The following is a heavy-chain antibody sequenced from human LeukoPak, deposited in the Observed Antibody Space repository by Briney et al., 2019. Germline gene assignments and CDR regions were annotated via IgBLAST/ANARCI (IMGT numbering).Heavy chain of an antibody. CDR1: GLTFDNYA. D-gene: IGHD2-2*01. V-gene: IGHV3-9*01. Sequence: PGGSLRLSCEASGLTFDNYAMHWVRQAPGKGLEWVSGLSWKSGALGYADSVRGRFTISRDNAKNSLYLQMNSLTAEDTALYYCTKAESSTFYYGYFDSWGQGTLVTVSS. CDR3: TKAESSTFYYGYFDS. J-gene: IGHJ4*02. CDR2: LSWKSGAL.